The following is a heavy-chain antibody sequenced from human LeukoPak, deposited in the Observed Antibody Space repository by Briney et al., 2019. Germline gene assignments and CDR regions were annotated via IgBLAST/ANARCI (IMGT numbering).Heavy chain of an antibody. CDR1: GFTFSSYA. V-gene: IGHV3-23*01. CDR2: ISGSGDNT. Sequence: PGGSLRPSCAASGFTFSSYAMSWVRQAPGKGLEWVSSISGSGDNTYYGDSVKGRFTISRDNSKNTLYLQMNSLRAEDTAVYYCAKFFLQYSGYGAFDYWGQGTLVTVSS. CDR3: AKFFLQYSGYGAFDY. D-gene: IGHD5-12*01. J-gene: IGHJ4*02.